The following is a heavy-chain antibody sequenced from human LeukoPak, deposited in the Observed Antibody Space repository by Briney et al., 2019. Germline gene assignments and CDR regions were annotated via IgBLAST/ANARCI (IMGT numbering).Heavy chain of an antibody. D-gene: IGHD3-16*01. CDR1: GYTFTTHY. CDR3: ARDGPVGDDAFDI. CDR2: INPNSGGT. J-gene: IGHJ3*02. Sequence: ASVKVSCKASGYTFTTHYIHWVRQAPGQGLEWMGWINPNSGGTNYAQKFQGRVTMTRDTSISTAYMELSSLRSDDTAVYYCARDGPVGDDAFDIWGQGTMVTVSS. V-gene: IGHV1-2*02.